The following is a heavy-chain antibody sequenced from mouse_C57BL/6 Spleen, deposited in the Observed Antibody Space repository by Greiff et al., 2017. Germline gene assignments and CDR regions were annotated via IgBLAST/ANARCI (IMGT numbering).Heavy chain of an antibody. J-gene: IGHJ3*01. CDR1: GYSITSGYY. Sequence: VQLKESGPGLVKPSQSLSLTCSVTGYSITSGYYWNWIRQFPGNKLEWMGYISYDGSNNYNPSLKNRISITRDTSKNQFFLKLNSVTTEDTATYYCARDIYDGYYEGFAYWGQGTLVTVSA. V-gene: IGHV3-6*01. CDR2: ISYDGSN. D-gene: IGHD2-3*01. CDR3: ARDIYDGYYEGFAY.